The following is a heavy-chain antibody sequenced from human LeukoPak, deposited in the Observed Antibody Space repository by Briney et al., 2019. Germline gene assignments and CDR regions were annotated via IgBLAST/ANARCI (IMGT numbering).Heavy chain of an antibody. CDR2: IKQDGSDR. CDR1: GFTFRNYW. Sequence: GGSLRLSCAASGFTFRNYWVSWVRQAPGTGLEWVANIKQDGSDRNYVTSVRGRFTISRDNAESSLYLQMNSLRVEDTAVYYCVRNLAVAGTCFDSWGQGTLVTVSS. D-gene: IGHD6-19*01. V-gene: IGHV3-7*03. J-gene: IGHJ4*02. CDR3: VRNLAVAGTCFDS.